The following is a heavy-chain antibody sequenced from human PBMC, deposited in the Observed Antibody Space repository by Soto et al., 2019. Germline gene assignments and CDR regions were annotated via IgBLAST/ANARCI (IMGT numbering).Heavy chain of an antibody. CDR2: INSDGSST. Sequence: PGGSLRLSCAASGFTFSSYSMNWVRQAPGKGLEWVSSINSDGSSTSYADSVKGRFTISRDNAKNTLYLQMNSLRAEDTAVYYCARATYYYDSSGPDYWGQGTLVTVSS. CDR1: GFTFSSYS. J-gene: IGHJ4*02. CDR3: ARATYYYDSSGPDY. V-gene: IGHV3-74*01. D-gene: IGHD3-22*01.